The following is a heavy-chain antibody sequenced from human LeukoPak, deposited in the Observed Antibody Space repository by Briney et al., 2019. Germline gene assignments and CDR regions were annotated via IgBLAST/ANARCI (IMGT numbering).Heavy chain of an antibody. CDR1: GGSISSSSYY. CDR2: IYYSGST. D-gene: IGHD2-21*01. J-gene: IGHJ4*02. V-gene: IGHV4-39*01. Sequence: SETLSLTCTVSGGSISSSSYYWGWICQPPGKGLEWIGSIYYSGSTYYNPSLKSRVTISVDTSKNQFSLKLSSVTAADTAVYYCARLGHGIVVVRDYWGQGTLVTVSS. CDR3: ARLGHGIVVVRDY.